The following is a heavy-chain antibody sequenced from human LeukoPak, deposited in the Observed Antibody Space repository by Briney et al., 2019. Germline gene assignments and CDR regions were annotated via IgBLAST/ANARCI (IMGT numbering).Heavy chain of an antibody. J-gene: IGHJ6*04. Sequence: VASGKASSNVSGFSLTVLCMQWVRQAPGNGLGGIGGLDHEDGEKIYAQQFQGRVTMTADTSTDTAYMELSSLRSEDTAVYYCATRGVLRFLEWLSPPYYSYGMDVWGEGTTVTVSS. D-gene: IGHD3-3*01. CDR3: ATRGVLRFLEWLSPPYYSYGMDV. V-gene: IGHV1-24*01. CDR1: GFSLTVLC. CDR2: LDHEDGEK.